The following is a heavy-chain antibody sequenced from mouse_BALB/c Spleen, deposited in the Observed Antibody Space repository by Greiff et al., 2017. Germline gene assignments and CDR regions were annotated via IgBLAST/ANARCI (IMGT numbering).Heavy chain of an antibody. CDR2: IDPANGNT. CDR1: GFNIKDTY. Sequence: VQLQQSGAELVKPGASVKLSCTASGFNIKDTYMHWVKQRPEQGLEWIGRIDPANGNTKYDPKFQGKATITADNSSNTAYLQRSSLTSEDTAVYYCASRDGYYAMDYWGQGTSVTVSS. D-gene: IGHD3-1*01. J-gene: IGHJ4*01. CDR3: ASRDGYYAMDY. V-gene: IGHV14-3*02.